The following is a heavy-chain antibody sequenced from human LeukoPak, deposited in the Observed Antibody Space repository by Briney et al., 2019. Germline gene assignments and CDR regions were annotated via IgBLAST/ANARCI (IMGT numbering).Heavy chain of an antibody. D-gene: IGHD4-17*01. V-gene: IGHV3-21*01. Sequence: VGSLRLSCAASGYNFTTYTMNWVRQAPGQGLEWMSSISSDSCYIYYADALHGRFTVSRDNAKYTLYMQMNSLRAEDTADYYCLRGSYGAYYNWGPRSLVT. CDR3: LRGSYGAYYN. CDR1: GYNFTTYT. J-gene: IGHJ4*01. CDR2: ISSDSCYI.